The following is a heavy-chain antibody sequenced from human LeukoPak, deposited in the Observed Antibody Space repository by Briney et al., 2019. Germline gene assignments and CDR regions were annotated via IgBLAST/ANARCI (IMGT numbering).Heavy chain of an antibody. CDR3: ARNHADIVVVPAADVPDYYYMDV. CDR1: GGTFSSYA. D-gene: IGHD2-2*01. J-gene: IGHJ6*03. Sequence: SVKVSCKASGGTFSSYAIRWVRQAPGQGLEWMGGIIPIFGTANYAQKFQGRVTVTTDESTSTAYMELSSLRSEDTAVYYCARNHADIVVVPAADVPDYYYMDVWGKGTTVTVSS. CDR2: IIPIFGTA. V-gene: IGHV1-69*05.